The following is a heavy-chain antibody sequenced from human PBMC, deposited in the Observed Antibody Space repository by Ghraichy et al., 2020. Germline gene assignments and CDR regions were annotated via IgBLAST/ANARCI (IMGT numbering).Heavy chain of an antibody. Sequence: GGSLRLSCAASGFTFSSYAMTWVRQAPGKGLEWVSSISGSGGDTYYADSVKGRFTISRYNSKNTLNLQMNSLRVEDTAVYYCAKATAVAGTAKSFDYWGQGTLVTCSS. V-gene: IGHV3-23*01. CDR2: ISGSGGDT. CDR3: AKATAVAGTAKSFDY. CDR1: GFTFSSYA. J-gene: IGHJ4*02. D-gene: IGHD6-19*01.